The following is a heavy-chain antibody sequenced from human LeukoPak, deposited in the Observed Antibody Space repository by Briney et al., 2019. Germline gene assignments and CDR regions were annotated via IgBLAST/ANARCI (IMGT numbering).Heavy chain of an antibody. D-gene: IGHD2-21*02. CDR2: LYSGGTT. CDR1: GFTVSNSE. Sequence: GGSLRLSCAASGFTVSNSEMSWVRQAPGKGLEWLSVLYSGGTTYYADSVKGRFTISRDNSKNTLYLEMNGLRAEDTAVYYCRGWLTVPSFDIWGQGTMVTVSS. V-gene: IGHV3-66*01. CDR3: RGWLTVPSFDI. J-gene: IGHJ3*02.